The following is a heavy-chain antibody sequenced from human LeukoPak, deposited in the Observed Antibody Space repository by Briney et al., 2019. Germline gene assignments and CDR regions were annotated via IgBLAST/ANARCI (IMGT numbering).Heavy chain of an antibody. CDR1: GGSISSYY. CDR2: IYYSGST. Sequence: SETLSLTCTVSGGSISSYYWSWIRQPLGKGLEWIGYIYYSGSTNYNPSLKSRVTISVDTSKNQFSLKLSSVTAADTAVYYCARRSGSKGRAFDIWGQGTMVTVSS. V-gene: IGHV4-59*08. J-gene: IGHJ3*02. D-gene: IGHD1-26*01. CDR3: ARRSGSKGRAFDI.